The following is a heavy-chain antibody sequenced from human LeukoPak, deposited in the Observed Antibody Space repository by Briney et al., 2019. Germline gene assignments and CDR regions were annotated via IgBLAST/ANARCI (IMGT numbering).Heavy chain of an antibody. D-gene: IGHD2-2*01. J-gene: IGHJ3*02. V-gene: IGHV4-34*01. CDR1: GGPFSGYF. CDR2: IHNSGTT. Sequence: PSETLSLTCAVSGGPFSGYFWSWIRQSSGKGLEWIGEIHNSGTTNYNPSLNSRVTISEDTSKNQFYLNLSSVTAADTAVYYCARTSTHDAFDIWGQGTMVTVSS. CDR3: ARTSTHDAFDI.